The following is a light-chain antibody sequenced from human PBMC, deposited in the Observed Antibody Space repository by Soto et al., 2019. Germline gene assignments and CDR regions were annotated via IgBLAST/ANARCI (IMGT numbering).Light chain of an antibody. CDR1: SSDVGGYNY. J-gene: IGLJ2*01. CDR3: SSYTSSSTR. CDR2: DVS. Sequence: QSALTQPASVSGSPGQSITISCTGTSSDVGGYNYVSWYQQHPGKAPKLMIYDVSNRPSGVSNRFSGSKSGNTASLTISGLQAEDGADYYCSSYTSSSTRFGGGTQLTVL. V-gene: IGLV2-14*01.